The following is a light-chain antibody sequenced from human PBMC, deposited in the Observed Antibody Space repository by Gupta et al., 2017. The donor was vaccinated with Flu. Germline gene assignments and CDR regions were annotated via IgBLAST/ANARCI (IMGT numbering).Light chain of an antibody. J-gene: IGLJ1*01. CDR1: NVGSKS. CDR2: DDS. CDR3: QVWDSGSAHRV. V-gene: IGLV3-21*03. Sequence: GKTVRITCGGNNVGSKSVNWYQQKPGQAPVLVIHDDSDRPSGIPERFSGSNSANTATLTISRVEAGDEADYYCQVWDSGSAHRVFGTGTKVTVL.